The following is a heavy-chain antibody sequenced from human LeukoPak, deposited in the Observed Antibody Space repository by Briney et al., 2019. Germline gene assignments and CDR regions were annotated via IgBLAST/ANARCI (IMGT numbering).Heavy chain of an antibody. CDR1: GGSVSSGTCY. Sequence: SETLSLTCTVSGGSVSSGTCYWSWIRRSPGKGLEWIGYIYYSGSTDYNSTLKSRVTISVDTSKNQFSLKLNSVTVADTAVYFCARRPSAVYNWFDPWGQGTLVTVSS. D-gene: IGHD6-6*01. CDR3: ARRPSAVYNWFDP. CDR2: IYYSGST. J-gene: IGHJ5*02. V-gene: IGHV4-61*01.